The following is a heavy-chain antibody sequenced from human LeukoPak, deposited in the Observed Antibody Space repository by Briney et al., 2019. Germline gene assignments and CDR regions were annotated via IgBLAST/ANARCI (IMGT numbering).Heavy chain of an antibody. CDR1: GFTFSSYA. Sequence: GSLRLSCAASGFTFSSYAMSWVRQAPGKGLEWVSAISGSGGSTYYADSVKGRFTISRDNFKNTLYRQMNSLRAEDTAVYYCAKEARRYDFWSGPHYYFDYWGQGTLVTVSS. CDR2: ISGSGGST. D-gene: IGHD3-3*01. V-gene: IGHV3-23*01. J-gene: IGHJ4*02. CDR3: AKEARRYDFWSGPHYYFDY.